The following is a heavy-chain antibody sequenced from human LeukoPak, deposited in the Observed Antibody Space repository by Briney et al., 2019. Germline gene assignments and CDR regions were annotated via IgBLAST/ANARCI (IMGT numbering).Heavy chain of an antibody. CDR2: ISSSSSYM. D-gene: IGHD2-2*01. J-gene: IGHJ6*03. V-gene: IGHV3-21*01. Sequence: GGSLRLSCAASGFTFSSYSMNWVRQAPGKGLEWVSSISSSSSYMYYADSVKGRFTISRDNAKNSLYLQMNSLRAEDTAVYYCARDQRSTSNYYYYYYMDVWGKGTTVTVSS. CDR3: ARDQRSTSNYYYYYYMDV. CDR1: GFTFSSYS.